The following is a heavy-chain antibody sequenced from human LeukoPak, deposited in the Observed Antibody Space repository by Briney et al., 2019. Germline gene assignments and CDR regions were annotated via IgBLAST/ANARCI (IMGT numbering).Heavy chain of an antibody. CDR3: ATIFEF. V-gene: IGHV3-43*01. CDR2: ISWDGGST. CDR1: GFTFDDYT. J-gene: IGHJ4*02. Sequence: GGSLRLSCAASGFTFDDYTMHWVRQAPGKGLEWVSLISWDGGSTYYADSVKGRFTISRDNAKNTLNLQMNSLRVEDTAVYYCATIFEFWGQGILVTVSS.